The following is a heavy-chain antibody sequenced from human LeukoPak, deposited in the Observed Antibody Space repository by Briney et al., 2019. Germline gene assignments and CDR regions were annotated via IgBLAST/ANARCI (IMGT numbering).Heavy chain of an antibody. D-gene: IGHD3-22*01. CDR1: GGSIRSDY. CDR2: ISDSGTT. J-gene: IGHJ4*02. CDR3: ARGFYDRSGYSAPFDY. V-gene: IGHV4-59*01. Sequence: SETLSLTCTVSGGSIRSDYWNWIRQPPGKGLEWIGYISDSGTTNYNLSLKSRVTMSVDTSKNQFSLKLNSVTAADTAMYYCARGFYDRSGYSAPFDYWGQGTLVTVSS.